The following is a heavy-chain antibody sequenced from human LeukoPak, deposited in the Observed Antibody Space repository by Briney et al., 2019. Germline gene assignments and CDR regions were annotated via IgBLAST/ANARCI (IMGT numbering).Heavy chain of an antibody. CDR2: ISSSSSYT. J-gene: IGHJ6*04. V-gene: IGHV3-11*06. CDR3: ARAWIQLWHPYYYYGMDV. Sequence: GGALRLSCAASGFTFSDYYMSWICQTPRKGLEWVSYISSSSSYTNYADSVKGRFTISRDNAKNTLYLQMNSLRAEDTAVYYCARAWIQLWHPYYYYGMDVWGKGTTVTVSS. D-gene: IGHD5-18*01. CDR1: GFTFSDYY.